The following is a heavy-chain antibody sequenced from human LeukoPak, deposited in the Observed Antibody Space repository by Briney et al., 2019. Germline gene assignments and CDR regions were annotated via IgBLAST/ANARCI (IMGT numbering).Heavy chain of an antibody. V-gene: IGHV3-74*01. CDR3: VRGWSGYYAVDY. CDR1: GFTLSSYW. J-gene: IGHJ4*02. D-gene: IGHD3-3*01. CDR2: IKTDGSST. Sequence: GSLRLSCAASGFTLSSYWMHWVRQAPGKGLVWVSRIKTDGSSTNYADFVKGRFTISRDNAKNTVYLQMNSLRAEDTAAYYCVRGWSGYYAVDYWGQGTLVTVSS.